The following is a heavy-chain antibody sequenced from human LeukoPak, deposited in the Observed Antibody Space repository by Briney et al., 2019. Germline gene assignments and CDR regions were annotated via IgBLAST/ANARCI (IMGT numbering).Heavy chain of an antibody. CDR3: ARDSGAYSGFDY. CDR2: IYTSGST. CDR1: GGSISSGSYY. Sequence: SETLSLTCTVSGGSISSGSYYWSWIRQPAGKGLEWIGRIYTSGSTNYNPSLKSRVTISVDTSKNQFSLKLSSVTAADTAVYYCARDSGAYSGFDYWGQGTLVTVSS. D-gene: IGHD3-10*01. V-gene: IGHV4-61*02. J-gene: IGHJ4*02.